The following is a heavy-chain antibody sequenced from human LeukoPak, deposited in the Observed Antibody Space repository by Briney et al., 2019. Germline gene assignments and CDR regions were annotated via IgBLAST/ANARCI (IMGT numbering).Heavy chain of an antibody. CDR2: ITWGRDNL. Sequence: GGSLRLSCAVSGFIFDDYAMHWVRQAPGKGLEWVSGITWGRDNLAYAASVKGRFTISRDNRKNLLHLQMNSLRPDDSAVYYCAIPLSGPYGPVGYWGQGTLVTVSS. D-gene: IGHD4-17*01. V-gene: IGHV3-9*01. J-gene: IGHJ4*02. CDR3: AIPLSGPYGPVGY. CDR1: GFIFDDYA.